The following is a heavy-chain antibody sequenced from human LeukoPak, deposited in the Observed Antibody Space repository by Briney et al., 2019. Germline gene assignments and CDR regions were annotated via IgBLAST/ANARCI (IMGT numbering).Heavy chain of an antibody. CDR3: ARVNWISDRDYNYYMDV. J-gene: IGHJ6*03. CDR1: GASISRGSYY. D-gene: IGHD4/OR15-4a*01. CDR2: IFTTWTT. Sequence: SETLSLTCSVSGASISRGSYYWSWIRQPAGKGLEWIGRIFTTWTTEYNPSFKSRATISIDTSKNQFSLKLTSATAADTAVYYCARVNWISDRDYNYYMDVWGKGTTVTVSS. V-gene: IGHV4-61*02.